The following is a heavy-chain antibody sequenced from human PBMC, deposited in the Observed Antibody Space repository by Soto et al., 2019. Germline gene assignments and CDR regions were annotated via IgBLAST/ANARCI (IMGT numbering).Heavy chain of an antibody. Sequence: EVQLWESGGGLVQPGGSLRLSCAASGSTFSSYAMSWVRQAPGKGLEWVSVISGSGESTYYADSVKGRFTISRNNSKNTLYLQMNSRRAEDTAVYYCAGELAYCSGGNCYMEGAFDIWGQGTMVTVSS. CDR1: GSTFSSYA. CDR3: AGELAYCSGGNCYMEGAFDI. V-gene: IGHV3-23*01. J-gene: IGHJ3*02. D-gene: IGHD2-15*01. CDR2: ISGSGEST.